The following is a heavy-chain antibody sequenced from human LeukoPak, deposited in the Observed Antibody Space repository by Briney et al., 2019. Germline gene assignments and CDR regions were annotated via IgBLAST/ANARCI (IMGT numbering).Heavy chain of an antibody. CDR3: ASFPTTVTLQGADY. CDR2: IYTSGST. V-gene: IGHV4-61*02. Sequence: SETLSLTCTVSGGSISSGSYYWSWIRQPAGKGLEWIGRIYTSGSTNYNPSLKSRVTISVDTSKNQFSLKLSSVTAADTAVYYCASFPTTVTLQGADYWGQGTLVTVSS. CDR1: GGSISSGSYY. D-gene: IGHD4-17*01. J-gene: IGHJ4*02.